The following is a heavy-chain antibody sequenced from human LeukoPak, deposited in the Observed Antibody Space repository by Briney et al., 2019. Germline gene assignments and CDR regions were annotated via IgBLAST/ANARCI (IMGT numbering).Heavy chain of an antibody. V-gene: IGHV4-59*01. J-gene: IGHJ3*02. CDR3: ARDDWIPGSCATPKCSDAVDI. CDR2: IFYSGST. Sequence: PSETLSLTCTVSGGSISSNYWSWIRQPPGKGLEWIGYIFYSGSTNYNPSLKSRVTMSIDPSKNQFSLKLSSVTTADTAVYYCARDDWIPGSCATPKCSDAVDIWGQGTMVTVSS. D-gene: IGHD2-15*01. CDR1: GGSISSNY.